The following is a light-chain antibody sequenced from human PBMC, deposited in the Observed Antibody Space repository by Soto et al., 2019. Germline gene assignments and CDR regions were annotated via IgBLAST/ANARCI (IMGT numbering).Light chain of an antibody. Sequence: VISMTQSPSLLSASTGDRVTISCRMSQDIKNYLAWYQQRQGKAPALLIYSASTLQNGVPSRFSGSWSGTDFSLTISRLQSEDFATYYCQQYFSFPCTFGPGTRVDV. V-gene: IGKV1D-8*01. CDR1: QDIKNY. CDR2: SAS. J-gene: IGKJ3*01. CDR3: QQYFSFPCT.